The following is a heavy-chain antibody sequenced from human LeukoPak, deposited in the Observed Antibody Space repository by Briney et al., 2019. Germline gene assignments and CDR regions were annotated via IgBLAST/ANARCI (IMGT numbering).Heavy chain of an antibody. Sequence: GSLRLSCVASGFTLSDYIMNWVRQAPGKGLEWVSYISSGGSTIYYVDSVKGRFTIPRDNAKNSLYLQMNSLRDEDTAVYYCVRDNSSGWYYFDYWGQGTLVTVSS. J-gene: IGHJ4*02. CDR3: VRDNSSGWYYFDY. D-gene: IGHD6-19*01. V-gene: IGHV3-48*02. CDR1: GFTLSDYI. CDR2: ISSGGSTI.